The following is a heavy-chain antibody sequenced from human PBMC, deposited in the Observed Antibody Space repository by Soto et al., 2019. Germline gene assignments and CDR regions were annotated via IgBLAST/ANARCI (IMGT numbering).Heavy chain of an antibody. V-gene: IGHV1-18*01. J-gene: IGHJ4*02. CDR1: GYTFTSYG. CDR3: ARVRLRFLEWLLSHPSGY. D-gene: IGHD3-3*01. Sequence: QVQLVQSGAEVKKPGASVKVSCKASGYTFTSYGISWVRQAPGQGLEWMGWISAYNGNTNYAQKLQGRVTMTTDTSTSTAYMELRSLRSDDTAVYYCARVRLRFLEWLLSHPSGYWGQGTLVTVSS. CDR2: ISAYNGNT.